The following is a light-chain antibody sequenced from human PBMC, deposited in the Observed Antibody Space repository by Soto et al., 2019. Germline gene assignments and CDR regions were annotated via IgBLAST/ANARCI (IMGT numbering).Light chain of an antibody. V-gene: IGLV2-14*01. Sequence: QSALTQPASVSGSPGQSITISCTGTSSDIGGYNYVSWYQQHPGKVPKLMIYDVSNRPSGVSTRFSASKSGNTAFLIISGLQAEDEADYYCCSYTSTSTLVVFGGGTKLTVL. CDR3: CSYTSTSTLVV. J-gene: IGLJ2*01. CDR2: DVS. CDR1: SSDIGGYNY.